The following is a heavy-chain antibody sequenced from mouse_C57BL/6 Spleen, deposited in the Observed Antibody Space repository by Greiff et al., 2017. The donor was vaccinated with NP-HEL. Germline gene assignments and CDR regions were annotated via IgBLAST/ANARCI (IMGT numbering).Heavy chain of an antibody. D-gene: IGHD2-4*01. J-gene: IGHJ4*01. CDR2: IYPGSGST. Sequence: QVQLQQPGAELVKPGASVKMSCKASGYTFTSYWITWVKQRPGQGLEWIGDIYPGSGSTNYNEKFKSKATLTVDTSSSTAYMQLSSLTSEDSAVYYCARGGDYEYYAMDYWGQGTSVTVSS. CDR3: ARGGDYEYYAMDY. CDR1: GYTFTSYW. V-gene: IGHV1-55*01.